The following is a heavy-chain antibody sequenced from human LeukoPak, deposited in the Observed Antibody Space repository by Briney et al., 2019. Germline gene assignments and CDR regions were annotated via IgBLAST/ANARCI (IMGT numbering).Heavy chain of an antibody. CDR3: AKDFATGYSSGWCVY. J-gene: IGHJ4*02. CDR1: RFTFSSYA. D-gene: IGHD6-19*01. CDR2: ISGSGGST. V-gene: IGHV3-23*01. Sequence: PGGSLRLSCAASRFTFSSYAMSWVRQAPGKGLEWVSAISGSGGSTYYADSVKGRFTISRDNSKNTLYLQMNSLRAEDTAVYYCAKDFATGYSSGWCVYWGQGTLVTVSS.